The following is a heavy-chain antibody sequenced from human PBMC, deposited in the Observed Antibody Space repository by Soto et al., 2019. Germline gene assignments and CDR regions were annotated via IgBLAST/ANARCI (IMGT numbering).Heavy chain of an antibody. CDR3: AAGYTTGPDAFDI. V-gene: IGHV5-51*01. J-gene: IGHJ3*02. Sequence: EXLKIYFKCSGYXFANYLLVWVRHMPGKGLELMGMIFPGDSDTKNSPSLQVQITISVDKSDISSYLQWRSLNASDTAIYYCAAGYTTGPDAFDIWGQGTMVTVSS. CDR2: IFPGDSDT. CDR1: GYXFANYL. D-gene: IGHD6-13*01.